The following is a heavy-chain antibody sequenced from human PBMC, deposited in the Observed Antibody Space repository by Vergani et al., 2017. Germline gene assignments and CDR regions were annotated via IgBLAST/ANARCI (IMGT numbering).Heavy chain of an antibody. CDR3: AKVAWYIVVVPAAANWYFDL. CDR1: GFTFSSYG. D-gene: IGHD2-2*01. Sequence: QVQLVESGGGVVQPGRSLRLSCAASGFTFSSYGMHWVRQAPGKGLEWVAVISYDGSNKYYADSVKGRFTISRDNSKNTLYLQMNSLRAEDTAVYYCAKVAWYIVVVPAAANWYFDLWGRGTLVTVSS. V-gene: IGHV3-30*18. CDR2: ISYDGSNK. J-gene: IGHJ2*01.